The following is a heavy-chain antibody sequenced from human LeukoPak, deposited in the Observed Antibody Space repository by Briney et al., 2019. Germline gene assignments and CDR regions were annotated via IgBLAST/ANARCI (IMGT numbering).Heavy chain of an antibody. V-gene: IGHV3-20*04. D-gene: IGHD5-18*01. Sequence: GGSLRLSCAASGFTFDDYGMSSVRQGLGKGVEWVSGINWNGGSTGYADSVKGRFTISRDNAKNSLYLQMNSLRAEDTALYYCARSQTWIQLWFFDYWGQGTLVTVSS. CDR2: INWNGGST. CDR3: ARSQTWIQLWFFDY. CDR1: GFTFDDYG. J-gene: IGHJ4*02.